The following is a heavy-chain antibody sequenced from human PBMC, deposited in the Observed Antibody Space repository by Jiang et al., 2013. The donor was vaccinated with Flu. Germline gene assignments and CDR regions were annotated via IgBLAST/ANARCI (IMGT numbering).Heavy chain of an antibody. CDR2: IIPILGIA. Sequence: GAEVKKPGSSVKVSCKASGGTFSSYAISWVRQAPGQGLEWMGRIIPILGIANYAQKFQGRVTITADKSTSTAYMELSSLRSEDTAVYYCARDPCTSCYEDYYYYGMDVVGQRDHGHRLL. V-gene: IGHV1-69*04. CDR1: GGTFSSYA. CDR3: ARDPCTSCYEDYYYYGMDV. J-gene: IGHJ6*04. D-gene: IGHD2-2*01.